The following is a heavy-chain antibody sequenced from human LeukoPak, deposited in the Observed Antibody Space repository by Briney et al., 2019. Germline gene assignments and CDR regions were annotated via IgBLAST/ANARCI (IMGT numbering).Heavy chain of an antibody. V-gene: IGHV4-30-2*01. CDR2: IYHSGST. CDR3: ARGMVTTLFDY. Sequence: PSGTLSLTCAVSGGSLSSGGYSWSWIRQPPGKGLEWIGYIYHSGSTYYNPSLKSRVTISVDRSKSQFSLKLSSVTAADTAVYYCARGMVTTLFDYWGQGTLVTVSS. D-gene: IGHD4-17*01. CDR1: GGSLSSGGYS. J-gene: IGHJ4*02.